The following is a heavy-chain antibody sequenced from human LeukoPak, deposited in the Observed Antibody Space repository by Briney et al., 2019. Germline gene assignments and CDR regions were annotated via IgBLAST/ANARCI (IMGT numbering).Heavy chain of an antibody. J-gene: IGHJ1*01. CDR1: GFSISTYW. CDR2: INPDGSTT. D-gene: IGHD6-13*01. CDR3: ARDARRSSWDKYFQH. Sequence: GGSLRLSCAASGFSISTYWIHWVRQAPGKGLVWVSRINPDGSTTYYADSVKGRITISRDNAKNTLYLQMNSLRAEDTAVYYCARDARRSSWDKYFQHWGQGTLVTVSS. V-gene: IGHV3-74*01.